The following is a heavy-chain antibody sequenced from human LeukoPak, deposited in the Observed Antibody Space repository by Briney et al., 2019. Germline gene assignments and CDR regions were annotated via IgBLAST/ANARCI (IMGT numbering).Heavy chain of an antibody. Sequence: PGGPLRLSCAASGFTFSSYGMHWVRQAPGKGLEGVAVIWYDGSNKYYADSVKGRFTISRDNSKNTLYLQMNSLRAEDTAVYHCAKAQGRTRQTCMDVWGKGTTVTVSS. CDR2: IWYDGSNK. CDR3: AKAQGRTRQTCMDV. V-gene: IGHV3-33*06. CDR1: GFTFSSYG. J-gene: IGHJ6*03.